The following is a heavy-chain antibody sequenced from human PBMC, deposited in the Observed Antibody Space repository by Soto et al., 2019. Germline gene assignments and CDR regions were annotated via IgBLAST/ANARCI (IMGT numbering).Heavy chain of an antibody. D-gene: IGHD4-17*01. CDR2: IIPIFGTA. J-gene: IGHJ6*02. Sequence: GASVKVSCKASGGTFSSYAISWVRQAPGQGLEWMGGIIPIFGTANYAQKFQGRVTITADESTSTAYMELSSLRSEDTAVYYCASQETGYDYGDYRQHLNGGSKDYYYYGMDVWGQGTTVTVSS. V-gene: IGHV1-69*13. CDR3: ASQETGYDYGDYRQHLNGGSKDYYYYGMDV. CDR1: GGTFSSYA.